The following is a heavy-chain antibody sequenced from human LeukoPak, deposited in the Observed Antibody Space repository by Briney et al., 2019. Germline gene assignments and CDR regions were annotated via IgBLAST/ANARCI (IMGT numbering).Heavy chain of an antibody. J-gene: IGHJ4*02. Sequence: GESLKISCKGSGYSFTSYWIGLVRQMPGKGLEWMGIIYPGDSDTRYSPSFQGQVTISADKSISTAYLQWSSLKASDTAMYYCATTPDYYDSSGYLDYWGQGTLVTVSS. CDR1: GYSFTSYW. D-gene: IGHD3-22*01. V-gene: IGHV5-51*01. CDR3: ATTPDYYDSSGYLDY. CDR2: IYPGDSDT.